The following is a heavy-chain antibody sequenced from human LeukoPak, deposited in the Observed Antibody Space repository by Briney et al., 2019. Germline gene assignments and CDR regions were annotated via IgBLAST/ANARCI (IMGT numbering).Heavy chain of an antibody. CDR3: AKDSGSGWYEFR. V-gene: IGHV1-3*03. J-gene: IGHJ4*02. CDR2: INTRTGNA. D-gene: IGHD6-19*01. CDR1: GYTFFNYA. Sequence: ASVKVSCKASGYTFFNYAIHWVRQAPGQRLEWMGWINTRTGNAYYSQELQGRLTITRDTSASTAYMELSSLRSEDMAVYYCAKDSGSGWYEFRWGQGTLVTVSS.